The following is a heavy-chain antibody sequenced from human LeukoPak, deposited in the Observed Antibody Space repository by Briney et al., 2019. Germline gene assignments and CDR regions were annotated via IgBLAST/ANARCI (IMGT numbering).Heavy chain of an antibody. V-gene: IGHV3-23*01. CDR3: AKDRADSLAAMDY. CDR1: GFTFSSYG. D-gene: IGHD2-2*01. J-gene: IGHJ4*02. Sequence: PGGSLRLSCVASGFTFSSYGMHWVRQAPGKGLEWASAISGSGGSTYYADSVKGRFTISRDNSKNTLYLQMNSLRAEDTAVYYCAKDRADSLAAMDYWGQGTLVTVSS. CDR2: ISGSGGST.